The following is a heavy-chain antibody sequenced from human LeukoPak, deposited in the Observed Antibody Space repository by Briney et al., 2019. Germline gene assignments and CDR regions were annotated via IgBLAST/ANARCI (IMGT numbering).Heavy chain of an antibody. D-gene: IGHD4-23*01. V-gene: IGHV3-7*01. Sequence: GGSLRLSCAASRFTFSSYWRSWVRQAPGKGLQWVANIKQDGSEKYYVDSLTGRFTISRDNAKKSLYLQMNSLRAEDTAVYYCARDGLTAVGGPRAFDIWGQGTMVTVSS. J-gene: IGHJ3*02. CDR1: RFTFSSYW. CDR2: IKQDGSEK. CDR3: ARDGLTAVGGPRAFDI.